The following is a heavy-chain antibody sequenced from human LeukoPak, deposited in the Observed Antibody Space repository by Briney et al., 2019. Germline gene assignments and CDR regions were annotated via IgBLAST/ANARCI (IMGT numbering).Heavy chain of an antibody. CDR3: ARGYSYGSLGVRWFDP. V-gene: IGHV4-34*01. CDR2: INHSGST. CDR1: GGSFSGYY. Sequence: SETLSLTCAVYGGSFSGYYWSWIRQPPGKGLEWIGEINHSGSTNYNPSLKSRVTISVDTSKNQFSLKLSSATAADTAVYYCARGYSYGSLGVRWFDPWGQGTLVTVSS. D-gene: IGHD5-18*01. J-gene: IGHJ5*02.